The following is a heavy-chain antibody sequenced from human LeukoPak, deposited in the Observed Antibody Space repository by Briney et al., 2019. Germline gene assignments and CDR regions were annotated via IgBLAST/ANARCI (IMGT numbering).Heavy chain of an antibody. CDR1: GFTFSSYG. D-gene: IGHD3-16*02. J-gene: IGHJ4*02. CDR3: AKIQLRLGELSSTQDDY. V-gene: IGHV3-23*01. CDR2: ISGSGGST. Sequence: GRSLRLSCAASGFTFSSYGMHWVRQAPGKGLEWVSAISGSGGSTYYADSVKGRFTISRDNSKNTLYLQMNSLRAEDTAVYYCAKIQLRLGELSSTQDDYWGQGTLVTVSS.